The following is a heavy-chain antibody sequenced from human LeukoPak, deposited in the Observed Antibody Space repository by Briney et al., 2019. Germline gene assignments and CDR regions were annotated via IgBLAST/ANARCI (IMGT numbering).Heavy chain of an antibody. CDR1: GYPISSDYY. Sequence: PSETLSLTCGVSGYPISSDYYWGWIRQSPGKGLEWIVTMHHSGGTYYNPSLRSRVTISVDTSKNQFSLRLSSVAATDTAVYYCARSPLFFYHMDVWGKGTTVTVSS. D-gene: IGHD2/OR15-2a*01. CDR2: MHHSGGT. CDR3: ARSPLFFYHMDV. J-gene: IGHJ6*03. V-gene: IGHV4-38-2*01.